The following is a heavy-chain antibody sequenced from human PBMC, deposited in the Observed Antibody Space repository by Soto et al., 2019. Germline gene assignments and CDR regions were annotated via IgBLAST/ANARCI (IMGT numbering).Heavy chain of an antibody. CDR1: GYTFTSYG. CDR2: ISAYNGNT. D-gene: IGHD3-3*01. CDR3: ARVRYDFWSGYPNWFDP. Sequence: VASVKVSCKASGYTFTSYGISWVRQAPGQGLEWMGWISAYNGNTNYAQKLQGRVTMTTDTSTSTAYMELRSLRSDDTAVYYCARVRYDFWSGYPNWFDPWGQGTLVTVS. J-gene: IGHJ5*02. V-gene: IGHV1-18*01.